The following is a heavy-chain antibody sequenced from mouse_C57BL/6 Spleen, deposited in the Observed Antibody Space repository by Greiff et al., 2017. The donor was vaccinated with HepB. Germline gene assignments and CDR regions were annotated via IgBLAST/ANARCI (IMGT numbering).Heavy chain of an antibody. CDR2: IDPSDSYT. CDR3: ASTGTTGMDY. V-gene: IGHV1-69*01. D-gene: IGHD4-1*02. CDR1: GYTFTSYW. J-gene: IGHJ4*01. Sequence: QVQLQQPGAELVMPGASVKLSCKASGYTFTSYWMHWVKQRPGQGLEWIGEIDPSDSYTNYNQKFKGKSTLTVDKSSSTAYMQLSSLTSEDSAVYYCASTGTTGMDYWGQGTSVTVSS.